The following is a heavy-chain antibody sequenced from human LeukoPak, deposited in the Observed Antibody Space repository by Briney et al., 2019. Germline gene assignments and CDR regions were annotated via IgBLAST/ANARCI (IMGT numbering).Heavy chain of an antibody. CDR1: GFSVSSNY. J-gene: IGHJ4*02. V-gene: IGHV3-53*01. Sequence: GGSLGLSCVASGFSVSSNYLSWVRQAPGKGLEWVSLIYSGGSTYYADSVKGRFTISRDNSKNTLYLQMNSLRAEDTAVYYCVRDYSYGTEWGQGTLVTVSS. D-gene: IGHD5-18*01. CDR2: IYSGGST. CDR3: VRDYSYGTE.